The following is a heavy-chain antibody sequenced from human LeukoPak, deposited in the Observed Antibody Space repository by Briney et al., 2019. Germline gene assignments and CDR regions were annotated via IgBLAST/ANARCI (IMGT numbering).Heavy chain of an antibody. Sequence: GGSLRLSCAASGVTFSNYWMTWVRQAPGKGLEWVASIKQDGSEKYYVDSVKGRFTISRDNAKHSLYLQMNSLRAEDTAVYYCAREFCSSTNCYFDYWGQGTLVTVSS. CDR3: AREFCSSTNCYFDY. V-gene: IGHV3-7*01. J-gene: IGHJ4*02. D-gene: IGHD2-2*01. CDR2: IKQDGSEK. CDR1: GVTFSNYW.